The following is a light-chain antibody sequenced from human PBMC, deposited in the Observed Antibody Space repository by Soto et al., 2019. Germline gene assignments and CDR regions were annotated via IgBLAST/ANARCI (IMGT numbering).Light chain of an antibody. CDR2: GAS. CDR1: QGISNY. J-gene: IGKJ1*01. V-gene: IGKV1-39*01. CDR3: QRAYSHPT. Sequence: IPMTQSPSSMSASVGDTVTITCRAGQGISNYLNWYQQKPGKPPKLLISGASTLQSGAPSRFSGSGYETDFTLTISNLQSEDVANYYCQRAYSHPTFGQGTKVEIK.